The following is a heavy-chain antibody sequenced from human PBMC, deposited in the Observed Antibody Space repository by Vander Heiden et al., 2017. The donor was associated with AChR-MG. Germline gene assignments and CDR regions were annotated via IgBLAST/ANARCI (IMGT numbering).Heavy chain of an antibody. CDR3: ANSLDNYYDSNDY. CDR2: IRYDGSNK. J-gene: IGHJ4*02. Sequence: QVQLVESGGGVVQPGGSLRLSCAASGFTFSSDGRHWVRQAPGKGLEWVAFIRYDGSNKYYADSVKGRFTISRDNSKNTLYLQMNSLRAEDTAVYYCANSLDNYYDSNDYWGQGTLVTVSS. V-gene: IGHV3-30*02. D-gene: IGHD3-22*01. CDR1: GFTFSSDG.